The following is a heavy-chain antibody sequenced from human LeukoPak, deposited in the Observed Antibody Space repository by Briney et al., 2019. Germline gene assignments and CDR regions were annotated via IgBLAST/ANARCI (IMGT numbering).Heavy chain of an antibody. J-gene: IGHJ4*02. CDR1: GYTFTSYG. CDR3: ARERGGFDY. CDR2: ISAYNGNT. V-gene: IGHV1-18*01. D-gene: IGHD3-16*01. Sequence: ATVKVSCKASGYTFTSYGISWVRQAPGQGLERMGWISAYNGNTNYAQKLQGRVTMTTDTSTSTADMELRSLRCDDTAGYYCARERGGFDYWGQGTLVTVSS.